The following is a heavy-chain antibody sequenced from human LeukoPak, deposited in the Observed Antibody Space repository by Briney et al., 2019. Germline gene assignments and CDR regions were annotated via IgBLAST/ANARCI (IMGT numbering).Heavy chain of an antibody. CDR2: VHLNGRT. D-gene: IGHD2/OR15-2a*01. Sequence: ASETLSLTCGVSGGSVINTNWWTWVRQPPGGGLEWIGEVHLNGRTHYSPSLESRVTMSVDMSENHISLKLTSVTAADTAVYYCAREGGFYRPLDYSGPGTLVIVSS. V-gene: IGHV4-4*02. CDR1: GGSVINTNW. CDR3: AREGGFYRPLDY. J-gene: IGHJ4*02.